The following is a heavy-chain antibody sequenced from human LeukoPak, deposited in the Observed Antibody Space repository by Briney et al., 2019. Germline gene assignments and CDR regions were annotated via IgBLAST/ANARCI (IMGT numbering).Heavy chain of an antibody. J-gene: IGHJ6*03. CDR1: GFTFSDAW. V-gene: IGHV3-15*01. D-gene: IGHD2-21*02. CDR2: SRSKTDGGAT. Sequence: PGGSLRLSCAASGFTFSDAWMSWVRQAPGKGLEWVGRSRSKTDGGATDHAAPVKGRFTISRDDSKNTLYLQMNSLKIEDTAIYYCTTYGDHDYMDVWGKGTTVTVSS. CDR3: TTYGDHDYMDV.